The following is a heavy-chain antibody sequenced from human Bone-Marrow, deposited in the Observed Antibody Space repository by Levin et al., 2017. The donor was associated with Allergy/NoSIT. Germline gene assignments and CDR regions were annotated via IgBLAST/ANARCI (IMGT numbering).Heavy chain of an antibody. V-gene: IGHV4-4*02. D-gene: IGHD3-3*02. CDR3: GRGALRDAELANDAFDI. CDR1: GDSISSNKW. Sequence: PSETLSLTCTVSGDSISSNKWWNWVRQSPGVGLEWIGEISHSGATNYNPSLVTRITMSLEKSKNQFSLTLRSVTVADTAVYYCGRGALRDAELANDAFDIWGQGTGVTVSS. J-gene: IGHJ3*02. CDR2: ISHSGAT.